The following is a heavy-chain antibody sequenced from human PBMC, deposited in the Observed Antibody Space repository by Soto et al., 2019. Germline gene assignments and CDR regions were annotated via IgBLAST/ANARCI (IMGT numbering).Heavy chain of an antibody. CDR1: GYTFTKYG. J-gene: IGHJ4*02. D-gene: IGHD6-13*01. V-gene: IGHV1-18*01. CDR2: ISVYNGNT. Sequence: QGQLVQSGTEVTKPGASVKLSCKASGYTFTKYGITWVRQAPGHGLEWMGWISVYNGNTYYAQNFQGRVTMTTDRSTSTAYMELRDLRSDDTAVYYCARDRITAAVEAHFWGQGTQVTV. CDR3: ARDRITAAVEAHF.